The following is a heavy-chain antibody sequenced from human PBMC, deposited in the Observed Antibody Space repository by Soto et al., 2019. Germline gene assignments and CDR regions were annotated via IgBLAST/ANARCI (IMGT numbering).Heavy chain of an antibody. V-gene: IGHV3-33*01. Sequence: GGSLRLSCAASGFTFSSYGMHWVRQAPGKGLEWVAVIWYDGSNKYYADSVKGRFTISRDNSKNTLYLQMNSLRAEDTAVYYCARDRSPYSSGWYFLDYWGQGTLVTVSS. D-gene: IGHD6-19*01. CDR2: IWYDGSNK. CDR1: GFTFSSYG. J-gene: IGHJ4*02. CDR3: ARDRSPYSSGWYFLDY.